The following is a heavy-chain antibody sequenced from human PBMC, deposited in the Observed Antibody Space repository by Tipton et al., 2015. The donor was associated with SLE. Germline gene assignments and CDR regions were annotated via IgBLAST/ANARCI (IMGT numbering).Heavy chain of an antibody. D-gene: IGHD1-26*01. Sequence: TLSLTCAVSGYSISSGYYWGWIRQPPGKGLEWIGSIYHSGSTYYNPSLKSRVTISVDTSKNQFSLKLSSVTAADTAVYYCARDGYSGSYSVDYWGQGTLVTVSS. J-gene: IGHJ4*02. CDR2: IYHSGST. V-gene: IGHV4-38-2*02. CDR1: GYSISSGYY. CDR3: ARDGYSGSYSVDY.